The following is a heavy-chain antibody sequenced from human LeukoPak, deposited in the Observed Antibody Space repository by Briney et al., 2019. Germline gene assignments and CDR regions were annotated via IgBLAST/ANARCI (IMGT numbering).Heavy chain of an antibody. V-gene: IGHV3-43*02. CDR3: AKEGDYVWGSYRSNAFDI. CDR2: ISGDGGST. J-gene: IGHJ3*02. D-gene: IGHD3-16*02. CDR1: GFTIDDYA. Sequence: PGGSLRLSCAASGFTIDDYAMHWVRQAPGKGLEWVSLISGDGGSTHYADSVKGRFTISRDNSKNSLYLQMNSLRTEDTALYYCAKEGDYVWGSYRSNAFDIWGQGTMVTVSS.